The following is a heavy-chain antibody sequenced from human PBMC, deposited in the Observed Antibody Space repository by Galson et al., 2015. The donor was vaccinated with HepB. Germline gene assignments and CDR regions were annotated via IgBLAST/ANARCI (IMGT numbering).Heavy chain of an antibody. CDR3: APTTGRSSWHPLYYYYYGMDV. V-gene: IGHV3-30*02. J-gene: IGHJ6*02. D-gene: IGHD6-13*01. Sequence: SLRLSCAASGFTFSSYGMHWVRQAPGKGLEWVAFIRYDGSNKYYADSVKGRFTISRDNSKNTLYLQMNSLRAEDTAVYYCAPTTGRSSWHPLYYYYYGMDVWGQGTTVTVSS. CDR1: GFTFSSYG. CDR2: IRYDGSNK.